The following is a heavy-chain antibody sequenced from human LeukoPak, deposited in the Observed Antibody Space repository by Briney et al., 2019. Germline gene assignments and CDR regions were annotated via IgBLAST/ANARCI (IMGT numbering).Heavy chain of an antibody. D-gene: IGHD3-10*01. CDR3: AKDRGYLFDY. CDR2: ISYDGSNK. Sequence: GGSLRLSCAASGFTFSSYGMHWVRQAPGKGLEWVAVISYDGSNKYYADSVKGRFTISRDNSKNTLYLQMNSLRAEDTAVYYCAKDRGYLFDYWGQGTLVTVSS. V-gene: IGHV3-30*18. CDR1: GFTFSSYG. J-gene: IGHJ4*02.